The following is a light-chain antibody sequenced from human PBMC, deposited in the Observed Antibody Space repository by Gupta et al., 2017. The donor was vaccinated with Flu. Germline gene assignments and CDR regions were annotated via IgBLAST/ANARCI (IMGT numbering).Light chain of an antibody. J-gene: IGKJ2*01. CDR1: ESLIQRDGITY. CDR2: KVS. CDR3: MQTSHWPYT. Sequence: VVTTQSPPYLPVTSGQPASISCRPSESLIQRDGITYLNWFHQRPGQSPRRLIYKVSNRDSGVPDRFSGGWSGTDFTLSISRVEPEDVGVYYCMQTSHWPYTFGQGTNLEIK. V-gene: IGKV2-30*02.